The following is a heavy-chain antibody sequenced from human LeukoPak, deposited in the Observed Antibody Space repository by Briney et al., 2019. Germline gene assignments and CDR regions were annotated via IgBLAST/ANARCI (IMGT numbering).Heavy chain of an antibody. D-gene: IGHD1-14*01. CDR2: ISSSSSYI. CDR1: GFTFSSYS. V-gene: IGHV3-21*01. J-gene: IGHJ6*02. CDR3: ARDLETTGLYYYYGMDV. Sequence: GGSLRLSCAASGFTFSSYSMNWVRRAPGKGLEWVSSISSSSSYIYYADSVKGRFTISRDNAKNSLYLQMNSLRAEDTAVYYCARDLETTGLYYYYGMDVWGQGTTVTVSS.